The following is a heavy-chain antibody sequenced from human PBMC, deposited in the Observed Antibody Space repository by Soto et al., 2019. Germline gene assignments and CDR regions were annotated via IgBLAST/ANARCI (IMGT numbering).Heavy chain of an antibody. V-gene: IGHV4-59*01. CDR1: GASMNNYY. CDR2: MYSSGSS. J-gene: IGHJ4*02. D-gene: IGHD3-16*01. Sequence: ETLSLTCSVSGASMNNYYGSWVRQPPGRGLEWIGYMYSSGSSNYNSSLKSRVTISVDTSKNQFSLKLSSVTAADTAVYYCVRSGHTFGGVMWGLGTLVTVSS. CDR3: VRSGHTFGGVM.